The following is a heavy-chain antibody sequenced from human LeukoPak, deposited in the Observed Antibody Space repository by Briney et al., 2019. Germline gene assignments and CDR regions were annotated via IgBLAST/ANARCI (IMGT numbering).Heavy chain of an antibody. CDR1: GFTLSDHY. J-gene: IGHJ4*02. V-gene: IGHV3-72*01. D-gene: IGHD1-26*01. CDR3: ARDGPGAYYRY. Sequence: GGSLRLSCAASGFTLSDHYMDWVRQAPGKGLEWVGRTRNKVESCITEYAASVKGRFTISRDDSKNSLYLQMNSLNTGDTAVYYCARDGPGAYYRYWGQGTLVTVSS. CDR2: TRNKVESCIT.